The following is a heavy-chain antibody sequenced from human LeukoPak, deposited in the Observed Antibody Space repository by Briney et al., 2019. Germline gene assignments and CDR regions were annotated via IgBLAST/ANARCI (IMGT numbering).Heavy chain of an antibody. Sequence: SETLSLTCAVSGGSISSSNWWSWVRQPPGKGLEWIGEIYHSGSTNYNPSLKSRVTISVDTSKNQFSLKLNSVTAADTAMYYCARVGRYYDSSSPGYWGQGTLVTVSS. V-gene: IGHV4-4*02. J-gene: IGHJ4*02. CDR3: ARVGRYYDSSSPGY. D-gene: IGHD3-22*01. CDR1: GGSISSSNW. CDR2: IYHSGST.